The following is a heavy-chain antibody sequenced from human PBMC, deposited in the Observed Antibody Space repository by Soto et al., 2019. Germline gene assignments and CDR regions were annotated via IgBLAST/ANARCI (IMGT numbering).Heavy chain of an antibody. CDR1: EFTFSSYA. D-gene: IGHD4-17*01. J-gene: IGHJ4*02. CDR2: ISGSGGST. Sequence: GGSLRLSCAASEFTFSSYAMSWVRQAPGKGLEWVSAISGSGGSTYYADSVKGRFAISRDNSKNTLYLQMNSLRAEDTAVYYCAKVPQVLDYGYGYWGQGTLVTVSS. V-gene: IGHV3-23*01. CDR3: AKVPQVLDYGYGY.